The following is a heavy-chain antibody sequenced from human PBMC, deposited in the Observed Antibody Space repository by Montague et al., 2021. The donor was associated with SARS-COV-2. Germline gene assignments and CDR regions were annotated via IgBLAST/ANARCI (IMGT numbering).Heavy chain of an antibody. V-gene: IGHV6-1*01. CDR1: GDSDCGDVPT. J-gene: IGHJ4*02. CDR2: TYYRFKWYN. D-gene: IGHD2-2*01. Sequence: CAISGDSDCGDVPTRKWNRQTPERHLQWQRRTYYRFKWYNDYAESVKSRITIDPDTSKHQFSLHLNSVTPEDTAVYYCARIPVGSKYYFNFWGQGTLVTVSS. CDR3: ARIPVGSKYYFNF.